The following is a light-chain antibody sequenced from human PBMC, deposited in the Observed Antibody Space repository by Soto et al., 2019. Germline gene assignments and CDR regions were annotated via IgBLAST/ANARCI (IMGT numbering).Light chain of an antibody. V-gene: IGKV3D-20*02. CDR3: QQRSNWQIT. J-gene: IGKJ5*01. CDR2: DTS. Sequence: EIVLTQSPGTLSLSPGERATLSCRASQTLSNSFIAWYQQKPGQAPRLLIYDTSSRATGVPDRYSASGSGTDFTLTISSLEPDDFAVYYCQQRSNWQITFGQGTRLEI. CDR1: QTLSNSF.